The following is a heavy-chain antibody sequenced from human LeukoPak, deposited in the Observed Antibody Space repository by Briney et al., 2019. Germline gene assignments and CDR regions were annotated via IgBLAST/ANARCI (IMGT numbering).Heavy chain of an antibody. Sequence: SETLSLTCAVYGGSFSDYYWSWIRQPPGKGLEWIGEINHSGSTNYNPSLKSRVTISVDTSKNQFSLKLSSVTAADTAVYYCARGPLSVYFDYWGQGTLVTVSS. J-gene: IGHJ4*02. CDR3: ARGPLSVYFDY. CDR1: GGSFSDYY. V-gene: IGHV4-34*01. D-gene: IGHD2/OR15-2a*01. CDR2: INHSGST.